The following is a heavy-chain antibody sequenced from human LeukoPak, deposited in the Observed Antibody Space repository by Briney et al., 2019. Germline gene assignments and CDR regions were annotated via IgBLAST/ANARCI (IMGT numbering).Heavy chain of an antibody. CDR2: IIPIFGIA. CDR3: ATHSTYYDYVWGRQKYFDY. V-gene: IGHV1-69*04. D-gene: IGHD3-16*01. Sequence: WASVKVACKASGGTFSSYAISWVRQAPGQGLEWMGRIIPIFGIANYAQKFQGRVTITADKSTSTAYMELSSLRSEDTAVYYCATHSTYYDYVWGRQKYFDYWGQGTLVTVSS. CDR1: GGTFSSYA. J-gene: IGHJ4*02.